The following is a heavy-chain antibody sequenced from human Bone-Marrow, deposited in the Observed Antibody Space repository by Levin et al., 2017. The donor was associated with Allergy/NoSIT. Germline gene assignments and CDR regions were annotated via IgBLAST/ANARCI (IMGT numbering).Heavy chain of an antibody. J-gene: IGHJ6*02. V-gene: IGHV3-11*01. Sequence: GGSLRLSCAASGFTFSDYYMSWIRQAPGKGLEWVSYISSSGSTIYYADSVKGRFTISRDNAKNSLYLQMNSLRAEDTAVYYCARSQRRFLEWPPLYYYYYGMDVWGQGTTVTVSS. CDR1: GFTFSDYY. CDR2: ISSSGSTI. CDR3: ARSQRRFLEWPPLYYYYYGMDV. D-gene: IGHD3-3*01.